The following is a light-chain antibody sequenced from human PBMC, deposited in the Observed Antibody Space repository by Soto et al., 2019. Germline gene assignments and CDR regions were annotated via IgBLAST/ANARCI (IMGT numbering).Light chain of an antibody. CDR2: DAS. CDR1: QGIGSD. Sequence: AIQMTQSPSSLSASAGDRVTIACRASQGIGSDLGWYQQKPVKAPKLLIYDASSLQSEVPSRFSGSGSGTDFTLTISSLQPEDFATYYCLQDRSYPYTFGQGTTLEIK. J-gene: IGKJ2*01. CDR3: LQDRSYPYT. V-gene: IGKV1-6*01.